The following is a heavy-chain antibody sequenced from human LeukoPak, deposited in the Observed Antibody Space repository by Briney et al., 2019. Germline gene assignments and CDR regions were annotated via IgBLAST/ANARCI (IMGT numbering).Heavy chain of an antibody. J-gene: IGHJ4*02. V-gene: IGHV3-48*01. Sequence: GGSLRLSCAASGFTFSSYSMNWVRQAPGKGLEWVSYISSSSSTIYYADSVKSRFTISRDNAKNSLYLQMNSLRAEDTAVYYCARDGAVAGTRNFDYWGQGTLVTVSS. CDR1: GFTFSSYS. CDR3: ARDGAVAGTRNFDY. D-gene: IGHD6-19*01. CDR2: ISSSSSTI.